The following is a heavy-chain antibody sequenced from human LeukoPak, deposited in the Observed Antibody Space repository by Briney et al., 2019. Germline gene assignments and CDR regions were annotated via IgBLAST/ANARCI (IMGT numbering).Heavy chain of an antibody. CDR3: ARMVSLDY. CDR2: IYYSGRT. V-gene: IGHV4-59*01. Sequence: PSETLSLTCTVSGGSISSYYWSWIRQPPGKGLKWIGYIYYSGRTNYNPSLKSRVTISVDTSKNQFSLKLSSVTAADTAVYYCARMVSLDYWGQGTLVTVSS. D-gene: IGHD5-18*01. J-gene: IGHJ4*02. CDR1: GGSISSYY.